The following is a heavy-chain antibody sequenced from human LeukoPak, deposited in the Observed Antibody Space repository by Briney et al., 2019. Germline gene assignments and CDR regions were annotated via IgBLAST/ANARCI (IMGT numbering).Heavy chain of an antibody. J-gene: IGHJ6*02. CDR2: FYVGGAT. Sequence: GGSLRLSCAASGFTFTTYWMTWVRQAPGKGLEWVSVFYVGGATYYADSVKGRFTISRDNSKNTLYLQMNSLRAEDTAVYYCEGFRADGLDVWGQGTTVTVSS. V-gene: IGHV3-53*01. CDR3: EGFRADGLDV. CDR1: GFTFTTYW.